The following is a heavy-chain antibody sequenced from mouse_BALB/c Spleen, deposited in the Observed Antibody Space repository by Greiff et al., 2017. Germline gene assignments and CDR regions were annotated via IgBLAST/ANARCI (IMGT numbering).Heavy chain of an antibody. CDR2: ISYDGSN. D-gene: IGHD1-1*01. Sequence: EVQLQESGPGLVKPSQSLSLTCSVTGYSITSGYYWNWIRQFPGNKLEWMGYISYDGSNNYNPSLKNRISITRDTSKNQFFLKLNSVTTEDTATYYCARRGTTPSAYWGQGTLVTVSA. CDR3: ARRGTTPSAY. J-gene: IGHJ3*01. V-gene: IGHV3-6*02. CDR1: GYSITSGYY.